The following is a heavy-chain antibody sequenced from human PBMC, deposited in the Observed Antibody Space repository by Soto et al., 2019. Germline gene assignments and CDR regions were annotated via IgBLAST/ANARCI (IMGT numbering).Heavy chain of an antibody. D-gene: IGHD4-17*01. CDR1: GFTFSSYA. CDR3: AKSGAPGDYLYYYYGMDV. Sequence: GGSLRLSCAASGFTFSSYAMSWVRQAPGKGLEWVSAISGSGGSTYYADSVKGRFTISRDNSKNTLYLQMNSLRAEDTAVYYCAKSGAPGDYLYYYYGMDVWGQGTTVTVSS. V-gene: IGHV3-23*01. CDR2: ISGSGGST. J-gene: IGHJ6*02.